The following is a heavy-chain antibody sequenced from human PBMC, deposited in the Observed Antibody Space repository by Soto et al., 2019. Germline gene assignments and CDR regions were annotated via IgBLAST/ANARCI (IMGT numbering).Heavy chain of an antibody. CDR1: VYTFTSYD. Sequence: ASVKVSCKASVYTFTSYDINCVRQATGQGLEWMGWMNPNSGNTGYAQKFQGRVTMTRNTSISTAYMELSSLRSKDTAVYYCARRLRADGGTSPYYYYYYMDVWGKGTTVTVSS. CDR2: MNPNSGNT. J-gene: IGHJ6*03. V-gene: IGHV1-8*01. CDR3: ARRLRADGGTSPYYYYYYMDV. D-gene: IGHD1-1*01.